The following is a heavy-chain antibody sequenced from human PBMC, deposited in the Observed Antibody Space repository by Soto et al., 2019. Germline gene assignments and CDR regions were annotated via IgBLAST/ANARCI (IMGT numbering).Heavy chain of an antibody. V-gene: IGHV3-33*01. CDR1: GFTFGDYA. Sequence: PGGSLRLSCTASGFTFGDYAMSWFRQAPGKGLEWVAVIWYDGSNKYYADSVKGRFTISRDSSKNTLYLQMNSLRAEDTAVYYCARDRLRSGYSAPFDYWGRGTLVTVSS. D-gene: IGHD3-3*01. CDR3: ARDRLRSGYSAPFDY. J-gene: IGHJ4*02. CDR2: IWYDGSNK.